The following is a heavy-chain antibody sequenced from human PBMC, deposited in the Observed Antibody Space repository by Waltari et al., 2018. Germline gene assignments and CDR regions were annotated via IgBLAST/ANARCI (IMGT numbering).Heavy chain of an antibody. V-gene: IGHV4-34*01. Sequence: QVQLQQWGAGLLKPSETLSLTCAVYGGSFSGYYWSWIRQPPGKGLEGIGEINHSGSTNANPSLKIRVTISVDTSKNQFSLKLSSVTAADTAVYYCARGHYYYYYYMDVWGKGTTVTVSS. CDR2: INHSGST. CDR1: GGSFSGYY. CDR3: ARGHYYYYYYMDV. J-gene: IGHJ6*03.